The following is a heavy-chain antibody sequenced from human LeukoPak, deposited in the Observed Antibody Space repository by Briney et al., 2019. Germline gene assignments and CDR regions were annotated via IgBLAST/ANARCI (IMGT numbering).Heavy chain of an antibody. D-gene: IGHD6-13*01. Sequence: SETLSLTCAVYGGSFSGYYWSWIRQPPGKGLEWIGGINHSGSTNYNPSLKSRVTISVDTSKKQFSLKLSSVTAADTAVYYCARRSAAATVDYWGQGTLVTVSS. CDR2: INHSGST. J-gene: IGHJ4*02. V-gene: IGHV4-34*01. CDR3: ARRSAAATVDY. CDR1: GGSFSGYY.